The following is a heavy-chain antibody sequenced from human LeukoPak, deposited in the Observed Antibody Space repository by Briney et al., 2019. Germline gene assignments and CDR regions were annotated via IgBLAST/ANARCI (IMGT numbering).Heavy chain of an antibody. V-gene: IGHV1-2*02. CDR1: GYTFTGYY. CDR2: INPNSGGT. J-gene: IGHJ4*02. CDR3: ARDRSGTGLFDY. D-gene: IGHD1-7*01. Sequence: ASVKVSCKAFGYTFTGYYMHWVRQAPGQGLEWMGWINPNSGGTNYAQKFQGRVTMTRDTSISTAYMELSRLRSDDTAVYYCARDRSGTGLFDYWGQGTLVTVSS.